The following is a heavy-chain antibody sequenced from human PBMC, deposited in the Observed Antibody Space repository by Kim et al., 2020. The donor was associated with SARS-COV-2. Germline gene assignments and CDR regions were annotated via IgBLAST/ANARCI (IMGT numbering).Heavy chain of an antibody. CDR2: FYYTGTM. Sequence: SETLSLTCTVSVGSFSTSSYYWDWIRQPPGKGLEWIGGFYYTGTMYFNPSLKSRVSISVDTSKKQFSLKLTSVTAADTAVYFCARRSRGDGSPGYWGQGT. J-gene: IGHJ4*02. D-gene: IGHD3-16*01. CDR1: VGSFSTSSYY. CDR3: ARRSRGDGSPGY. V-gene: IGHV4-39*01.